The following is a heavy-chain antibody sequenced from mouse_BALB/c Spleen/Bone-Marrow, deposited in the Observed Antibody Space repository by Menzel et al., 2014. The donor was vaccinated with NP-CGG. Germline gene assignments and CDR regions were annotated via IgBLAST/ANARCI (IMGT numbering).Heavy chain of an antibody. CDR2: IDPANGNT. CDR3: ARPIFL. CDR1: GFNIKDTY. V-gene: IGHV14-3*02. J-gene: IGHJ4*01. Sequence: VQLKESGAELVKPGASVKLSCTASGFNIKDTYMHWVKQRPEQGLEWIGRIDPANGNTKYGPKFQGKATITADTSSNTAYLQLSSLTSEDTAVYYCARPIFLWGQGTSVTVSS.